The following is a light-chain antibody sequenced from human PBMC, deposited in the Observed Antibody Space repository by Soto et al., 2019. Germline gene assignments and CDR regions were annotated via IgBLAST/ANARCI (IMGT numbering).Light chain of an antibody. V-gene: IGKV3-15*01. Sequence: PGEIATLSCRASQSVSSSYLTWYQQKPGQAPRLLIYGASTRATGVPARFSGSGSGTEFTLTISSLQSEDFAVYYCQQYNNWPWTFGQGTKVDIK. CDR2: GAS. CDR3: QQYNNWPWT. CDR1: QSVSSSY. J-gene: IGKJ1*01.